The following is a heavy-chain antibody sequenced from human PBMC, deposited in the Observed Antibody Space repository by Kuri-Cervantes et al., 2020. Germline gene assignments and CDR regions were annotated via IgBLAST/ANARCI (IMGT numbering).Heavy chain of an antibody. CDR3: ARWFSFSFDY. CDR1: GFSFSGYY. V-gene: IGHV3-11*01. J-gene: IGHJ4*02. Sequence: GGSLRLSCVASGFSFSGYYMNWIRQAPGKGPEWISQVSGTGRTKYYADSVKGRFVISRDNAQNSFYLQMNTLRAGDTAVYYCARWFSFSFDYWGQGTLVTVSS. D-gene: IGHD3-16*02. CDR2: VSGTGRTK.